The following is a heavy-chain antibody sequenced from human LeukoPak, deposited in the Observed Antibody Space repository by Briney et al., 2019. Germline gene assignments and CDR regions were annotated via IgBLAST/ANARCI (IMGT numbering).Heavy chain of an antibody. D-gene: IGHD3-3*01. CDR3: ARGNFWSGYPYFDY. Sequence: PSQTLSLTCTVSGGSISSGDYYWSWIRQPPGKGLEWIGYIYYSGSTYYNPSPKSRVTISVDTSKNQFSLKLSSVTAADTAVYYCARGNFWSGYPYFDYWGQGTLVTVSS. CDR1: GGSISSGDYY. V-gene: IGHV4-30-4*01. CDR2: IYYSGST. J-gene: IGHJ4*02.